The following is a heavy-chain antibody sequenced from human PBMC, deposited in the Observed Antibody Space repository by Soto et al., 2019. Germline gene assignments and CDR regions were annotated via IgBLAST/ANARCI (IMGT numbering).Heavy chain of an antibody. CDR2: INAGNGNT. Sequence: QVQLVQSGAEEKKPGASVKVSCKASGYTFTSYAMHWVRQAPGQRLEWMGWINAGNGNTKYSQKFQGRVTITRDTPASTAYMELTSLRSKDTAVYYCARIIVVVTPLDYWGQGTLFTVPS. J-gene: IGHJ4*02. V-gene: IGHV1-3*05. CDR3: ARIIVVVTPLDY. D-gene: IGHD2-21*02. CDR1: GYTFTSYA.